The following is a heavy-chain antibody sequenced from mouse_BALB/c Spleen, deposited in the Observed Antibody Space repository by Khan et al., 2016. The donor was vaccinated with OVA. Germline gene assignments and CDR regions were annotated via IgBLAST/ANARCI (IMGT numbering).Heavy chain of an antibody. V-gene: IGHV1-81*01. CDR1: GYTFTYYV. CDR3: ARGDGYYVYCDY. Sequence: VQLQESGPELVKPGASVKMSCKASGYTFTYYVITWVKQRTGQGLEWIGEIYPGSDNAYYNERFKGKATLTADKSSNTTHMQLSSLTSEDSAVYFCARGDGYYVYCDYWGQGNTLTVSS. CDR2: IYPGSDNA. D-gene: IGHD2-3*01. J-gene: IGHJ2*01.